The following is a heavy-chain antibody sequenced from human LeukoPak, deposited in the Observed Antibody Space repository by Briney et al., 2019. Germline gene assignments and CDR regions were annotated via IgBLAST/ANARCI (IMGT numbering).Heavy chain of an antibody. CDR2: INPYNDNT. V-gene: IGHV1-18*01. J-gene: IGHJ4*02. CDR1: GYTFTSDG. CDR3: ARDPGGGSSLDS. Sequence: ASVKVSCKASGYTFTSDGISWVRQAPGQGLEWMGWINPYNDNTNYAQKLQGRVTMTTDTSTSTVYMELRSLRSDDTAVYYCARDPGGGSSLDSWGQGTLVTVSS. D-gene: IGHD2-15*01.